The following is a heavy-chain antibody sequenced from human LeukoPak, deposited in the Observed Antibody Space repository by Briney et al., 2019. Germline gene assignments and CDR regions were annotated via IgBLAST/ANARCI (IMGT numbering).Heavy chain of an antibody. CDR2: IYTSGST. CDR3: ARGPHCSGGSCHSVSDY. V-gene: IGHV4-61*02. J-gene: IGHJ4*02. Sequence: SQTLSLTCTVSGDSMSSGSYYWRWIRQPAGKGLEWIVRIYTSGSTNYNPSLKSQITISIETAKNQFSLKLSSVTAPDTAVYYCARGPHCSGGSCHSVSDYWGQGTLVTVSS. D-gene: IGHD2-15*01. CDR1: GDSMSSGSYY.